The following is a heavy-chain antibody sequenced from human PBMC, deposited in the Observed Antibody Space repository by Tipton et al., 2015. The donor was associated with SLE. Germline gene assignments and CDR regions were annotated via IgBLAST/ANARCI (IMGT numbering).Heavy chain of an antibody. D-gene: IGHD5-12*01. CDR3: ATPGEYSGYGWAF. Sequence: QSGAEVKKPGASVKVSCKASGYTFTGYYMHWVRQAPGQGLEWMGWINPNSGGTNYAQKFQGRFTISRDNSKNTLYLQMNSLRAEDTAVYYCATPGEYSGYGWAFWGQGTLVTVSS. J-gene: IGHJ4*02. CDR1: GYTFTGYY. V-gene: IGHV1-2*02. CDR2: INPNSGGT.